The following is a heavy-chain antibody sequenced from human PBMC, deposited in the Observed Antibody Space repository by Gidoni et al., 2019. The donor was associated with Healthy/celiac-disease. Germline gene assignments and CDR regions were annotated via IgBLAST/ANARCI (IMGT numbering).Heavy chain of an antibody. J-gene: IGHJ4*02. CDR1: GGSISSSSYY. Sequence: QLQLQESGPGLVKPSETLSLTCTVSGGSISSSSYYWGWILQPPGKGLEWIGSIYYSWSTYYNPSLKSRVTISVDTSKTQFSLKLSSVTAADTAVYYCARLLPSYSSSPGPTIDYWGQGTLVTVSS. D-gene: IGHD6-13*01. V-gene: IGHV4-39*01. CDR2: IYYSWST. CDR3: ARLLPSYSSSPGPTIDY.